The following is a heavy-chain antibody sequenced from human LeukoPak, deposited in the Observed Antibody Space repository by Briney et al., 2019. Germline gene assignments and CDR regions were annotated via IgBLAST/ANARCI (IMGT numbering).Heavy chain of an antibody. CDR1: GGSISSGGYY. J-gene: IGHJ4*02. CDR2: IYYSGST. D-gene: IGHD3-10*01. V-gene: IGHV4-31*03. Sequence: SQTLSLTCTVSGGSISSGGYYWSWIRQHPGKGLEWIGYIYYSGSTYYNPSLKSRVTISVDTSKNQFSLKLSSVTAADTAVYYCARLSFAGSMYYFDYWGQGTLVTVSS. CDR3: ARLSFAGSMYYFDY.